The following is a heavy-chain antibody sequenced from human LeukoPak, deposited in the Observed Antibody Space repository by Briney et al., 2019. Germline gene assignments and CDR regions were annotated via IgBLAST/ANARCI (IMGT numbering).Heavy chain of an antibody. J-gene: IGHJ4*02. V-gene: IGHV4-39*01. CDR1: GGSISSSSYY. Sequence: PSETLSLTCTVSGGSISSSSYYWGWIRQPPGKRLEWIGSIYFSGGTCYNPSLKSRVTVSVDTSNNQFSLNLSSVTAADTGVYYCASIRGSYSIDYWGQGTLVTVSS. D-gene: IGHD1-26*01. CDR3: ASIRGSYSIDY. CDR2: IYFSGGT.